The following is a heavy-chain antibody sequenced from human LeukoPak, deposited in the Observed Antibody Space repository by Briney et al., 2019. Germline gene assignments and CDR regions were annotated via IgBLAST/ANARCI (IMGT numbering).Heavy chain of an antibody. D-gene: IGHD6-13*01. J-gene: IGHJ6*02. CDR3: ALAAADHGEYYYYGMDV. V-gene: IGHV1-2*04. CDR2: INPNSGGT. CDR1: GYTFTGYY. Sequence: GASVKVSCKASGYTFTGYYMHWVRQAPGQGLEWMGWINPNSGGTNYAQKFQGWVTMTRDTSISTAYMELSRLRSDDTAVYYCALAAADHGEYYYYGMDVWGQGTTVTVSS.